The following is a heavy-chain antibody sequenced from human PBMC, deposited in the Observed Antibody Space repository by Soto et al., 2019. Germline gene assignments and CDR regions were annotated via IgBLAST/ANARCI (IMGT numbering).Heavy chain of an antibody. CDR2: SKNKAHGYTT. J-gene: IGHJ6*02. CDR1: GFTLSNHY. V-gene: IGHV3-72*01. Sequence: EMQVVESGGGLVQPGGSLRLSCAASGFTLSNHYMDRVRQAPGKGLEWVGRSKNKAHGYTTNYAASVQGRFTISRDDSKNSLYLQMSSLKTEDTAVYYCARSQGPTGMDVWGQGTTVTVSS. CDR3: ARSQGPTGMDV.